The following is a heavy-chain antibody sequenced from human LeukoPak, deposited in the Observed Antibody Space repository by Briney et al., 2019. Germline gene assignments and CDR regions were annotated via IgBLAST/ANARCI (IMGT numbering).Heavy chain of an antibody. Sequence: ASVKVSCKASGGTFSSYAISWVRQAPGQGLEWMGWISAYNGNTNYAQKLQDRITMTTDTSTSTAYLDLRSLRSDDTAVYYCARIPQAGYSSTWWVDYWGQGTLVTVSS. CDR1: GGTFSSYA. D-gene: IGHD6-13*01. J-gene: IGHJ4*02. CDR2: ISAYNGNT. CDR3: ARIPQAGYSSTWWVDY. V-gene: IGHV1-18*01.